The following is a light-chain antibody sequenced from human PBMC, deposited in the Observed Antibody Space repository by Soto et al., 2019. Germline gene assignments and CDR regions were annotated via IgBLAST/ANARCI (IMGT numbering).Light chain of an antibody. CDR2: AVT. CDR1: SSDVGGYNY. Sequence: QPARTHPASVSGSPGQSITISCTGTSSDVGGYNYVSWYQQHPGKAPKLMIYAVTDRPSGVSSRFSGSKSGNTASLTISGLQAEDEADYYCSSYTSSSTLFGTGTKVTVL. J-gene: IGLJ1*01. V-gene: IGLV2-14*01. CDR3: SSYTSSSTL.